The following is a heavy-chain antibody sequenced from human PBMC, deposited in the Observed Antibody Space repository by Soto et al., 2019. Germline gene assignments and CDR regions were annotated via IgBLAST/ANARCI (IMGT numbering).Heavy chain of an antibody. CDR3: ARDRIPIIARDDVDV. Sequence: QVLLVQSGPEVKKPGASVQVSCKASGYTFSSYGISWLRQAPGQGLEWMGWISPYNGNTQYAQKVHGRVTMTTDTSTSTTSMGVRSLRSDDTAVYYGARDRIPIIARDDVDVWGQGTTVIVSS. D-gene: IGHD3-3*01. V-gene: IGHV1-18*01. CDR2: ISPYNGNT. CDR1: GYTFSSYG. J-gene: IGHJ6*02.